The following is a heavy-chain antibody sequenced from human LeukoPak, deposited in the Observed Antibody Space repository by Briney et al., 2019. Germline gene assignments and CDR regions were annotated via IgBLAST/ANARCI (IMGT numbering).Heavy chain of an antibody. CDR2: INHSGST. Sequence: PSETLSLTCTVSGGSISSSSYYWSWIRQPPGKGLEWIGEINHSGSTNYNPSLKSRVTISVDTSKNQFSLKLSSVTAADTAVYYCARGVTDFWSGYFVYWGQGTLVTVSS. CDR1: GGSISSSSYY. V-gene: IGHV4-39*07. D-gene: IGHD3-3*01. J-gene: IGHJ4*02. CDR3: ARGVTDFWSGYFVY.